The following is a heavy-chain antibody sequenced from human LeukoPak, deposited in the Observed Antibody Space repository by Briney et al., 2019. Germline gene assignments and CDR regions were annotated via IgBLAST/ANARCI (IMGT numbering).Heavy chain of an antibody. Sequence: GGSLRLSCAASGFTFDDYGINWVRQAPGKGLEWVSGINWNGGSTGYADSVKGRFTISRDNAKNSLYLQMNSLRAEDTALYHCARFSAVAGTDYWGQGTQVTVSS. D-gene: IGHD6-19*01. CDR3: ARFSAVAGTDY. CDR2: INWNGGST. CDR1: GFTFDDYG. J-gene: IGHJ4*02. V-gene: IGHV3-20*01.